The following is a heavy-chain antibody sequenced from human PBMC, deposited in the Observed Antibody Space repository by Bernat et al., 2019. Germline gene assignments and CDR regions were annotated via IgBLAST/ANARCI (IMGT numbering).Heavy chain of an antibody. V-gene: IGHV3-21*01. CDR2: ISSSSSYI. J-gene: IGHJ4*02. Sequence: EVQLVESGGGLVKPGGSLRLSCAASGFTFSSYSMNWVRQAPGKGLEWVSSISSSSSYIYYADSVKGRFTISRDNAKNSLYLQMNSLRAEDTAVYYCASGSWSGYFLDYWGQGTLVTVSS. CDR1: GFTFSSYS. D-gene: IGHD3-3*01. CDR3: ASGSWSGYFLDY.